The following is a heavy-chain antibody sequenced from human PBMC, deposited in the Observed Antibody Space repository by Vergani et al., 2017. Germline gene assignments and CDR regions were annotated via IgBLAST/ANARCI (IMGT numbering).Heavy chain of an antibody. CDR2: IIPIFGTA. CDR1: GGTFSSYA. J-gene: IGHJ6*03. Sequence: QVQLVQSGAEVKKPGSSVKVSCKASGGTFSSYAISWVRQAPGQGLEWVGGIIPIFGTANYAQKFQGRVTITADESTSTAYMELSSLRSEDTAVYYCASQAPLGPPDYYYYYMDVWGKGTTVTVSS. V-gene: IGHV1-69*01. CDR3: ASQAPLGPPDYYYYYMDV.